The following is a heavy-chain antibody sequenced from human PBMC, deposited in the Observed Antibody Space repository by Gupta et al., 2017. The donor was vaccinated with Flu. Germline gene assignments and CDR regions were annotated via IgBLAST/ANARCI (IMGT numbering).Heavy chain of an antibody. CDR1: GGSFSGDY. V-gene: IGHV4-34*01. CDR3: ARGYRGCSGGSCYPRQINWFDP. J-gene: IGHJ5*02. CDR2: INHSGST. D-gene: IGHD2-15*01. Sequence: QVQLQQWGAGLLTPSETLSLTCAVYGGSFSGDYWSWLRQPPGTGLEWIGEINHSGSTNYNPSLKSRVTISVDTSKNQFALKLSSVTAADTAVYYCARGYRGCSGGSCYPRQINWFDPWGQGTLVTVSS.